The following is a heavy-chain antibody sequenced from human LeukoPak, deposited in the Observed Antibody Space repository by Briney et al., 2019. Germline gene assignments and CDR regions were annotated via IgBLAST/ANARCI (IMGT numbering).Heavy chain of an antibody. CDR3: ARDSRYGSGSYYLDY. D-gene: IGHD3-10*01. Sequence: PSETLSLTCTVSGGSISNYYWTWIRQPPGRGLEWIGYISYSGSTNYNPSLKSRVTISVDKSKNQFSLKLSSVTAADTAVYYCARDSRYGSGSYYLDYWGQGTLVTVSS. CDR1: GGSISNYY. V-gene: IGHV4-59*12. J-gene: IGHJ4*02. CDR2: ISYSGST.